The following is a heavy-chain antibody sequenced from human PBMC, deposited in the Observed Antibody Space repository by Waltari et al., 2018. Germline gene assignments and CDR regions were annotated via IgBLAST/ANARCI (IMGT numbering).Heavy chain of an antibody. CDR1: RCSITSYY. J-gene: IGHJ4*02. V-gene: IGHV4-59*01. CDR3: LAGRAGEPFDY. D-gene: IGHD6-19*01. Sequence: QVQLLESGPGLVKPSETLSLTCTVSRCSITSYYWTWILQPPGKGVDWIGNSHYSGSTSYNPSLKSRVTMSLDTSKSKFSLKLNSVTAADTAVYYCLAGRAGEPFDYWGQGTLVTVSS. CDR2: SHYSGST.